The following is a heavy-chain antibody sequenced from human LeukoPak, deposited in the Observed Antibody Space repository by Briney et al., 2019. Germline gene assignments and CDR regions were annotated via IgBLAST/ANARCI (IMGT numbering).Heavy chain of an antibody. D-gene: IGHD3-22*01. CDR2: INPSGGST. Sequence: GASVKISCKASGYTFTSYYMHWVRQAPGQGLEWMGIINPSGGSTSYAQKFQGRVTMTRDTSTSTVYMELSSLRSEDTAVYYCARDQYCDSSEEQFDYWGQGTLVTVSS. J-gene: IGHJ4*02. CDR1: GYTFTSYY. V-gene: IGHV1-46*01. CDR3: ARDQYCDSSEEQFDY.